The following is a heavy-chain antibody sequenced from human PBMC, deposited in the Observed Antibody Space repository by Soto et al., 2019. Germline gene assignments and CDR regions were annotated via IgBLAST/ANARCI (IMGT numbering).Heavy chain of an antibody. CDR2: IWYDGSNK. J-gene: IGHJ4*02. D-gene: IGHD1-7*01. Sequence: GGSLRLSCAASGFTFSSYGMHWVRQAPGKGLEWVAVIWYDGSNKYYADSVKGRFTISRDNSKNTLYLQMISLRAEDTAVYYCAREVATGTTGDYWGQGTLVTVSS. CDR1: GFTFSSYG. CDR3: AREVATGTTGDY. V-gene: IGHV3-33*08.